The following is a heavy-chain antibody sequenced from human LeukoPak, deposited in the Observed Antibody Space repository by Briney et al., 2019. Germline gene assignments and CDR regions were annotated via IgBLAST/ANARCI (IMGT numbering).Heavy chain of an antibody. Sequence: GGSLRLSCAASGFTFSSYGMHWARQAPGKGLEWVAVISYDGSNKYYADSVKGRFTISRDNSKNTLYLQMNSLRAEDTAVYYCARDEPGYGEFLLYWGQGTLVTVSS. CDR2: ISYDGSNK. V-gene: IGHV3-30*03. D-gene: IGHD3-10*01. J-gene: IGHJ4*02. CDR3: ARDEPGYGEFLLY. CDR1: GFTFSSYG.